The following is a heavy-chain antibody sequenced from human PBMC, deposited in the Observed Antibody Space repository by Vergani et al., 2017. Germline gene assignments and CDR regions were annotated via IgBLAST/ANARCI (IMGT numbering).Heavy chain of an antibody. V-gene: IGHV3-33*01. CDR1: GFTFNQYG. CDR2: TWYDGNNK. D-gene: IGHD1-14*01. CDR3: ARELRLLNNRVDP. J-gene: IGHJ5*01. Sequence: QVQLVESGGGVVQPGRSLRLSCAASGFTFNQYGMHWVRQAPGKGLGWVAVTWYDGNNKQYADSVKGRITISRDNSRSTMYLQMNSLRDENTVVYYCARELRLLNNRVDPWGQGILITVSS.